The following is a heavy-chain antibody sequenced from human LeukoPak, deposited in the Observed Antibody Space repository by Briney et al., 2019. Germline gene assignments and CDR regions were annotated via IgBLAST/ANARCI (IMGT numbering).Heavy chain of an antibody. D-gene: IGHD6-13*01. CDR2: INHSGST. CDR3: ARGLPNGSSLDY. V-gene: IGHV4-34*01. CDR1: GGSFSGYY. J-gene: IGHJ4*02. Sequence: SETLSLTCAVYGGSFSGYYWSWIRQPPGKGLEWIGAINHSGSTNYNPSLKSRVTISVDTSKNQFSLKLSSVTAADTAVYYCARGLPNGSSLDYWGQGTLVTVSS.